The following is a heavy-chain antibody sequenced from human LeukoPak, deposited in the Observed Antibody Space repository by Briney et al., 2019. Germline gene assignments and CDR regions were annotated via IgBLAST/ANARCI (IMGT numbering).Heavy chain of an antibody. CDR1: GGSISSSSYY. CDR2: IYYSGST. J-gene: IGHJ6*03. Sequence: SETLSLTCTVSGGSISSSSYYWGWVRQPPGKGLEWIGSIYYSGSTYYNPSLKSRVTISVDTSKNQFSLKLSSVTAADTAVYYCANLGYCSSTSCLISYYYYYMDVWGKGTTVTVSS. V-gene: IGHV4-39*07. CDR3: ANLGYCSSTSCLISYYYYYMDV. D-gene: IGHD2-2*01.